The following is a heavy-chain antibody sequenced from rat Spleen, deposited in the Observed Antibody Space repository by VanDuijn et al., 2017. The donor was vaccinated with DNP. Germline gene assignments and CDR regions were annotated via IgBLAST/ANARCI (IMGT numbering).Heavy chain of an antibody. CDR1: GYSITSNY. D-gene: IGHD1-11*01. J-gene: IGHJ1*01. Sequence: EVQLQESGPGLVKPSQSLSLTCSVTGYSITSNYWAWIRKFPGNKMEWMGYISYTGSTGYNPFLKSRISITRDTSKNQFFLQLNSVTTEDIATYYCARGLNYGGFSYSWYFDFWGPGTVVTVSS. CDR2: ISYTGST. V-gene: IGHV3-1*01. CDR3: ARGLNYGGFSYSWYFDF.